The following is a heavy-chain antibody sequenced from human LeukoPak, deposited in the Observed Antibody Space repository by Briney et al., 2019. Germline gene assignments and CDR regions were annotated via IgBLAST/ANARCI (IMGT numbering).Heavy chain of an antibody. Sequence: ASVKVSCKTSGYSFTAFYIHWVRQAPGQGLEWMGWIHPRRGDTNYAQKFQGRVTMTRDTSISTAYMELSSLRSDDTAVYYCANERDDILTGYSALDYWGQGTLVTVSS. J-gene: IGHJ4*02. CDR1: GYSFTAFY. D-gene: IGHD3-9*01. CDR3: ANERDDILTGYSALDY. CDR2: IHPRRGDT. V-gene: IGHV1-2*02.